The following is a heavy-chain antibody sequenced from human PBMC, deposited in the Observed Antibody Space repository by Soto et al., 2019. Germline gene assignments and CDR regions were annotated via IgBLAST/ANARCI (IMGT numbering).Heavy chain of an antibody. J-gene: IGHJ6*02. CDR3: TKEAIAPFYFYAMDV. CDR2: ISWNSRSI. Sequence: PLRLSCTAPGFNFEDFAMHWVRQSPGKGLEWVSAISWNSRSIDYADSVRSRFTVSRDNGKKSLHLQMNSLRPEDTALYYCTKEAIAPFYFYAMDVWGQGTMVTVSS. CDR1: GFNFEDFA. V-gene: IGHV3-9*01. D-gene: IGHD2-15*01.